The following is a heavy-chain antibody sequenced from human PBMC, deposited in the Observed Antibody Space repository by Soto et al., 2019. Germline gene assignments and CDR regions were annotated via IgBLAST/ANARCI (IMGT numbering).Heavy chain of an antibody. Sequence: EVQLLESGGGLVQPGGSLRLSCAASEFTFSSYAMGWVRQAPGKGLQWVSSISGGGDTTYDADSVKGRFTISRDNSKNTLNLQMNSLRAEDTAVYYCAKGGVVVVVAATQFDYWGQGTLVTVSS. CDR3: AKGGVVVVVAATQFDY. CDR1: EFTFSSYA. J-gene: IGHJ4*02. D-gene: IGHD2-15*01. V-gene: IGHV3-23*01. CDR2: ISGGGDTT.